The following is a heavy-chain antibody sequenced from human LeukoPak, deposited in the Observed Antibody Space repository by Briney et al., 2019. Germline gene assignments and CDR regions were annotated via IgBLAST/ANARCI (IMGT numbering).Heavy chain of an antibody. CDR2: IAYDGSRA. V-gene: IGHV3-33*01. CDR1: GFTFGGYG. J-gene: IGHJ4*02. CDR3: TRYNNDYFDY. D-gene: IGHD1-14*01. Sequence: GRSLRLSCAGPGFTFGGYGMHWFRQTPGKGLEWVAVIAYDGSRAFYAGSVKDRLTISRDNSNNTKSVQMDEVRAEDTAVYYCTRYNNDYFDYLGQGTLVTGSS.